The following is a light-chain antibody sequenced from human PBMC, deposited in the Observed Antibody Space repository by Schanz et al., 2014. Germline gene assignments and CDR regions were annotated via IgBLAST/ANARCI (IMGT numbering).Light chain of an antibody. Sequence: QSALTQPPSASGSPGQSVTISCTGTSSDVGGYSFVSWYQQHPGKAPKLLIYGVNKRPSGVPDRFSGSKSGNTASLTISGLQAEDEADYYCCSYAGSSTSWVFGGGTKLTVL. CDR2: GVN. J-gene: IGLJ3*02. V-gene: IGLV2-8*01. CDR3: CSYAGSSTSWV. CDR1: SSDVGGYSF.